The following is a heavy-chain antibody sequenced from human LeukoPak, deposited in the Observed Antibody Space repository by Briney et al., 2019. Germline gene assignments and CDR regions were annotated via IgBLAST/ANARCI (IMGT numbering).Heavy chain of an antibody. Sequence: GSLRLSCAASGFTFSSSEMNWVRQAPGKGLEWVSYISSLGTKIYYADSVKGRFTMSRDNAKNSLYLQMNSLRAEDTAVYYCARWGYSSGYYYDYWGQGTLVTVSS. J-gene: IGHJ4*02. CDR1: GFTFSSSE. V-gene: IGHV3-48*03. D-gene: IGHD3-22*01. CDR3: ARWGYSSGYYYDY. CDR2: ISSLGTKI.